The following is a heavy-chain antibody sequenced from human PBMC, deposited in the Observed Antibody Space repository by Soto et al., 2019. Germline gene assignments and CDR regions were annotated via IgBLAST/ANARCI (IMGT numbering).Heavy chain of an antibody. CDR3: AKGLGGSSGSYFDY. Sequence: GGSLRLSCAASGFTFSSYAMSWVRQAPGKGLEWVSAISGSGGSTYYADSVKGRFTISRDNSKNTLYLQMNSLRAEATAVYYCAKGLGGSSGSYFDYWGQGTLVTVSS. J-gene: IGHJ4*02. CDR1: GFTFSSYA. D-gene: IGHD6-13*01. V-gene: IGHV3-23*01. CDR2: ISGSGGST.